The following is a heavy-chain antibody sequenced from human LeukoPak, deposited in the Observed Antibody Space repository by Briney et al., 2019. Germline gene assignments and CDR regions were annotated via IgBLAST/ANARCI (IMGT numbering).Heavy chain of an antibody. D-gene: IGHD3-10*01. CDR1: GYTFTSYD. Sequence: ASVKVSCKASGYTFTSYDINWVRQATGQGLEWMGWMNPNSGNTGYAQKSQGRVTMTRNTSISTAYMELSSLRSEDTAVYYCAREVVLWFGELFAPPPSAYYYGMDVWGQGTTVPVSS. CDR2: MNPNSGNT. J-gene: IGHJ6*02. V-gene: IGHV1-8*01. CDR3: AREVVLWFGELFAPPPSAYYYGMDV.